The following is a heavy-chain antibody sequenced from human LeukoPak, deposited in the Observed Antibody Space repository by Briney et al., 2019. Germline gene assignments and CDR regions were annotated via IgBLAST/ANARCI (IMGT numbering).Heavy chain of an antibody. CDR3: ARGEYSSSWYLGMFDY. J-gene: IGHJ4*02. Sequence: SETLSLTCTVSGASISAYYWSWIRQPPGRGLECIGYIYYSGSTNYNPSLKNRVTISVDMSKNQFSLKLNSVTAADTAVYYCARGEYSSSWYLGMFDYWGQGALVTVSS. V-gene: IGHV4-59*01. D-gene: IGHD6-13*01. CDR1: GASISAYY. CDR2: IYYSGST.